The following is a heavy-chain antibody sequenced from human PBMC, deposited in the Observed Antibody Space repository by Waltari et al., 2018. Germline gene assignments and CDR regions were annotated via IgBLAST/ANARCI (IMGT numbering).Heavy chain of an antibody. V-gene: IGHV4-59*01. CDR2: IYYSGST. D-gene: IGHD5-12*01. CDR1: GGSISSYY. Sequence: QVQLQESGPGLVKPSETLSLTCTVSGGSISSYYWSWIRQPPGKGLEWIGYIYYSGSTNYNPSLKSRVTISVDTSKNQFSLKLSSVTAADTAVYYCARDRGRGSPDSGMDVWGQGTTVTVSS. J-gene: IGHJ6*02. CDR3: ARDRGRGSPDSGMDV.